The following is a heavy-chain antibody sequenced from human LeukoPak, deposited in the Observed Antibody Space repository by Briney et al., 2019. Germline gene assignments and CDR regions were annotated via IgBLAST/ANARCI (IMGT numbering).Heavy chain of an antibody. CDR2: IKQDGSEK. J-gene: IGHJ4*02. Sequence: GGSLRLSCAASGFTFSSYWMSWVRQAPGKGLEWVANIKQDGSEKYYADSVKGRFTISRDNSKNTLYLQMNSLRAEDTAVYYCARDQYSSSSSQCLDYWGQGTLVTVSS. V-gene: IGHV3-7*01. CDR1: GFTFSSYW. D-gene: IGHD6-6*01. CDR3: ARDQYSSSSSQCLDY.